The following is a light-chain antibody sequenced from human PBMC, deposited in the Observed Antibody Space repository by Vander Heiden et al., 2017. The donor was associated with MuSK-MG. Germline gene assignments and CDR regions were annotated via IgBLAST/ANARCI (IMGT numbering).Light chain of an antibody. CDR1: QGISSY. Sequence: DPVTITCRASQGISSYLAWYQQKPGKAPKLLIYAASTLQSGVPSRFSGSGSGTEFTLTISSLQPEDFATYYCQQHNSYLETFGQGTKVEIK. J-gene: IGKJ1*01. CDR2: AAS. V-gene: IGKV1-9*01. CDR3: QQHNSYLET.